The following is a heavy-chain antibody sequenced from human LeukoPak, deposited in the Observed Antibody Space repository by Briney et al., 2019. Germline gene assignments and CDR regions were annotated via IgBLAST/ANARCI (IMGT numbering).Heavy chain of an antibody. V-gene: IGHV1-46*01. D-gene: IGHD2-2*01. Sequence: ASVKVSCKASGGTFSSYAISWVRQAPGQGLEWMGIINPSGGSTSYAQKFQGRVTMTRDTSTSTVYMELSSLRSEDTAVYYCARGFVVKDFWGQGTLVTVSS. CDR1: GGTFSSYA. J-gene: IGHJ4*02. CDR2: INPSGGST. CDR3: ARGFVVKDF.